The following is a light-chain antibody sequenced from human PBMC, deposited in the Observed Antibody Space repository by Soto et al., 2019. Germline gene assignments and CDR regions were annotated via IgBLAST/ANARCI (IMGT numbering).Light chain of an antibody. J-gene: IGKJ1*01. V-gene: IGKV3-20*01. CDR2: GAS. CDR1: QSVNSNY. Sequence: EIVLTQSPGTLSLSSGERATLSCRASQSVNSNYLTWYQQKPGLTPRLLIYGASSRATGIPDRFSGSGSGTDFTLTISRLEPEDFAVYYCQQYSNWPPGTFGQGTKV. CDR3: QQYSNWPPGT.